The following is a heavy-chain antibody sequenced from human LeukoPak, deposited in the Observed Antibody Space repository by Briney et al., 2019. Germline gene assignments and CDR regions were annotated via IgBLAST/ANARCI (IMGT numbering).Heavy chain of an antibody. CDR2: ISSSSYI. J-gene: IGHJ6*04. D-gene: IGHD3-22*01. Sequence: GGSLRLSCAASGFTFSSYSMNWVRQAPGKGLEWVSSISSSSYIYYADSVKGRFTISRDNSKNTLYLQMNSLRAEDTAVYYCARGGHDSSGYVRWGKGTTVTISS. CDR1: GFTFSSYS. V-gene: IGHV3-21*04. CDR3: ARGGHDSSGYVR.